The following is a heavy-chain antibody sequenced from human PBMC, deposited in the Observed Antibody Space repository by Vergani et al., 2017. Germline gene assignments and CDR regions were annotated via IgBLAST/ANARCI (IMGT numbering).Heavy chain of an antibody. D-gene: IGHD6-25*01. J-gene: IGHJ6*03. Sequence: QVQLQESGPGVVTPSQTLSLTCAVSGGSISSGDHCWTWIRQRPGKGLEWIGYIFYSGTTYDNPPLRSRLTISVDTSQNQFSLKLRSVTAADSAVDYCARVDTQVPATSHFYYMDVWGKGTTVVVSS. V-gene: IGHV4-31*11. CDR3: ARVDTQVPATSHFYYMDV. CDR1: GGSISSGDHC. CDR2: IFYSGTT.